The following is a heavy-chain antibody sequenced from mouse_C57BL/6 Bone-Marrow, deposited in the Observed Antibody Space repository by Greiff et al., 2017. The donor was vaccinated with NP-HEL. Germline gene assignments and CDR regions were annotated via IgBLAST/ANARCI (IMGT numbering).Heavy chain of an antibody. CDR2: IYPRSGNT. Sequence: VQVVESGAELARPGASVKLSCKASGYTFTSYGISWVKQRTGQGLEWIGEIYPRSGNTYYNEKFKGKATLTADKSSSTAYMELRSLTSEDSAVYFCANNVGYAMDYWGQGTSVTVSS. J-gene: IGHJ4*01. CDR3: ANNVGYAMDY. D-gene: IGHD2-14*01. CDR1: GYTFTSYG. V-gene: IGHV1-81*01.